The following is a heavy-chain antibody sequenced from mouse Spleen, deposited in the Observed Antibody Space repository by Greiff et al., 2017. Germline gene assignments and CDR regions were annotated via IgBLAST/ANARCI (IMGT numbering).Heavy chain of an antibody. V-gene: IGHV3-6*01. Sequence: EVKVEESGPGLVKPSQSLSLTCSVTGYSITSGYYWNWIRQFPGNKLEWMGYISYDGSNNYNPSLKNRISITRDTSKNQFFLKLNSVTTEDTATYYCASSDWSAWFAYWGQGTLVTVSA. CDR2: ISYDGSN. CDR1: GYSITSGYY. D-gene: IGHD4-1*01. CDR3: ASSDWSAWFAY. J-gene: IGHJ3*01.